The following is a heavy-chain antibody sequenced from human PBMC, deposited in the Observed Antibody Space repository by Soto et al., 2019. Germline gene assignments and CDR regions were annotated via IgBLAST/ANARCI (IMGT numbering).Heavy chain of an antibody. CDR3: AREGAARPDEKDDDYYYMDV. J-gene: IGHJ6*03. CDR2: ISSSGSNI. D-gene: IGHD6-6*01. Sequence: QVQLVESGGGLVKPGGSLRLSCAASGFTFSDYYMGWIRQAPGKGLEWVSYISSSGSNIYYADSVKGRFTISRDNAKNALYLQMNSLRAEDPAVYYCAREGAARPDEKDDDYYYMDVWGKGTTVTVSS. CDR1: GFTFSDYY. V-gene: IGHV3-11*01.